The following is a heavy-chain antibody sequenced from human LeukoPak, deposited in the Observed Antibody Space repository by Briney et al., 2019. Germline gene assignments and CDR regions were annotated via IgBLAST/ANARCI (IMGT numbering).Heavy chain of an antibody. J-gene: IGHJ4*02. CDR3: ARVLADYYDSSGLIDY. Sequence: SETLSLTCTVSGDSISSTNYYWGWIRQPPGKGLEWIGSIYYSGSTSYNPSLKSRVTISVDTSKNQFSLKLSSVTAADTAVYYCARVLADYYDSSGLIDYWGQGTLVTVSS. CDR1: GDSISSTNYY. CDR2: IYYSGST. D-gene: IGHD3-22*01. V-gene: IGHV4-39*07.